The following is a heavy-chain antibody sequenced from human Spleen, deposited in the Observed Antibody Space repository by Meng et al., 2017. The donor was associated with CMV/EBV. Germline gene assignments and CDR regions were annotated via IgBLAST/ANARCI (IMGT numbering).Heavy chain of an antibody. J-gene: IGHJ4*02. CDR3: ARVDLGLWSGYYSAGHPAPADY. D-gene: IGHD3-3*01. CDR1: GFTFSNYD. Sequence: GGSLRLSCAASGFTFSNYDMHWVRQTTRKGLEWVSVITTPGDTHYPASVKGRFTISRENAKNSLYLQINSLRAGDTAVYYCARVDLGLWSGYYSAGHPAPADYWGQGTLVTVSS. V-gene: IGHV3-13*01. CDR2: ITTPGDT.